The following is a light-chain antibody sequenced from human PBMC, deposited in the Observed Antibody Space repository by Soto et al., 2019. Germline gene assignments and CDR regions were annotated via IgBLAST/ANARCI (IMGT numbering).Light chain of an antibody. V-gene: IGKV3-11*01. CDR1: QSVSSY. CDR3: QQRSNWLT. CDR2: DAS. Sequence: EIVLTQSPATLSLSPGXRATLSCRASQSVSSYLAWYQQKPGQAPRLLIYDASNRATGIPARFSGSGSGTDFTLTISSLEPEDFAVYYCQQRSNWLTFGGGTRLEIK. J-gene: IGKJ5*01.